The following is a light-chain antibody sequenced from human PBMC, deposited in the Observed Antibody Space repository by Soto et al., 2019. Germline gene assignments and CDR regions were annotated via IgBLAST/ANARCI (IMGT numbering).Light chain of an antibody. CDR2: TAS. CDR1: QNIRSY. Sequence: DIQMTQSPSFLSATVGDRVTITCRASQNIRSYLNWYQQKPGKAPKLLIYTASNLQTGVPSRFSGGGSGTDFTLTISSLQLEDFATYFCQQGYSSPLTFGPGTKVEI. CDR3: QQGYSSPLT. V-gene: IGKV1-39*01. J-gene: IGKJ3*01.